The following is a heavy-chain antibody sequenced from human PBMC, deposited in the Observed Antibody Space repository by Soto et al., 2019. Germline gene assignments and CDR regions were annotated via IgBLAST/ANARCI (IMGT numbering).Heavy chain of an antibody. CDR1: GYTFTSYA. D-gene: IGHD6-13*01. V-gene: IGHV1-3*01. Sequence: ASVKVSCKASGYTFTSYAMHWVRQAPGQRLEWMGWINAGNGNTKYSQKFQGRVTITRDTSASTAYMELSSLRSEDTAVYYCARDGARIAAAGTYGMDVWGQGTTVTVSS. J-gene: IGHJ6*02. CDR2: INAGNGNT. CDR3: ARDGARIAAAGTYGMDV.